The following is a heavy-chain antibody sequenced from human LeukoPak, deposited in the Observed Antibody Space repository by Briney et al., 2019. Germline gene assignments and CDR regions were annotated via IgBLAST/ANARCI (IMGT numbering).Heavy chain of an antibody. D-gene: IGHD2-2*01. V-gene: IGHV1-18*01. CDR1: GYTFTIYG. CDR2: ISTYNGNT. J-gene: IGHJ1*01. Sequence: ASVKVSCKASGYTFTIYGTTWVRQAPGQGLEWMGWISTYNGNTNYAQKLQGRVTMTTDTSTSTAYMELKSLRSDDTAVYYCARAPYCSSSSCPGYFQHWGQGTLVTVSS. CDR3: ARAPYCSSSSCPGYFQH.